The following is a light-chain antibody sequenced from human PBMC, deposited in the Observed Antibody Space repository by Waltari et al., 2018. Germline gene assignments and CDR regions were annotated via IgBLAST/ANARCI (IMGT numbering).Light chain of an antibody. Sequence: ETVLTQSPGTLSLSPGERATLPCRASQSVSRALAWYQQNPGQAPRLLIYGASNRATGIPYRFSGSGSGTDFSLMISGLEPEDFAVYYCQHYVTLPVTFGQGTKVEIK. CDR1: QSVSRA. CDR3: QHYVTLPVT. J-gene: IGKJ1*01. CDR2: GAS. V-gene: IGKV3-20*01.